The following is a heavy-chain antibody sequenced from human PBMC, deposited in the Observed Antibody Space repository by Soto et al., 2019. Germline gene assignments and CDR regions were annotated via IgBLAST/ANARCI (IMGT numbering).Heavy chain of an antibody. D-gene: IGHD6-6*01. CDR2: IIPIFGTA. Sequence: QVQLVQSGAEVKKPGSSVKVSCKASGGTFSSYAISWVRQAPGQALEWMGGIIPIFGTANYAQKFQGRVTITADKSTSTAYMELSSLRSEDTAVYYCARAFHSSSSTYYYYGMDVWGQGTTVTVSS. CDR3: ARAFHSSSSTYYYYGMDV. CDR1: GGTFSSYA. V-gene: IGHV1-69*06. J-gene: IGHJ6*02.